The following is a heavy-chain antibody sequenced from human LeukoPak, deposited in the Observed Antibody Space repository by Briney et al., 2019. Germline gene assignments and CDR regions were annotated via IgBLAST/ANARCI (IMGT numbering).Heavy chain of an antibody. CDR3: ANGDYRY. CDR1: GLTVSSNY. D-gene: IGHD4-17*01. Sequence: AGGSLRLSCAASGLTVSSNYMSWVRQAPGKGLEWVSAISGSGGSTYYADSVKGRFTISRDNSKNTLYLQMNSLRAEDTAVYYCANGDYRYWGQGTLVTVPS. V-gene: IGHV3-23*01. J-gene: IGHJ4*02. CDR2: ISGSGGST.